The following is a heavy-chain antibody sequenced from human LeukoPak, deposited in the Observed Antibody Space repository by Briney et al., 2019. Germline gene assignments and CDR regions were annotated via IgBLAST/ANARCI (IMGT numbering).Heavy chain of an antibody. Sequence: PGGSLRLSCAASGFTFDDYAMHWVRQAPGKGLEWVSGISWNSGSIGYADSVKGRSTISRDNAKNSLYLQMNSLRAEDTALYYCAKAGTVLYYFDYWGQGTLVTVSS. D-gene: IGHD6-13*01. CDR2: ISWNSGSI. CDR1: GFTFDDYA. CDR3: AKAGTVLYYFDY. V-gene: IGHV3-9*01. J-gene: IGHJ4*02.